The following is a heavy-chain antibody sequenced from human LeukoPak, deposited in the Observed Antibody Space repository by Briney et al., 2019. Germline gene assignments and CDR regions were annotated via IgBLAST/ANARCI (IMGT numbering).Heavy chain of an antibody. CDR3: ARVYYDSSAYFDY. Sequence: SETLSRNCTVSDGSISSYYWSWIRQPTRKGMEWIGYIYYSGSTNYNPSLKSRVTISVHTSKNQFSMKMSSVTAADTAVYYCARVYYDSSAYFDYWGQGTLVTVSS. CDR1: DGSISSYY. D-gene: IGHD3-22*01. J-gene: IGHJ4*02. V-gene: IGHV4-59*01. CDR2: IYYSGST.